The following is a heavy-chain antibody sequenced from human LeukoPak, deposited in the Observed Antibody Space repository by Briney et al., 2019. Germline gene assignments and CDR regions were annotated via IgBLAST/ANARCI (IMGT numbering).Heavy chain of an antibody. CDR2: MSPNSGNT. CDR1: GYTFTSYD. CDR3: ARGCSSAACSWPFDY. J-gene: IGHJ4*02. D-gene: IGHD2-2*01. V-gene: IGHV1-8*01. Sequence: ASVTVSCKASGYTFTSYDIHWVRQPTAQGLEWMGWMSPNSGNTVYAQKFQGRVTMTRNTSISTAYMELSSLSSEDTAVYYCARGCSSAACSWPFDYWGQGTLVTVSS.